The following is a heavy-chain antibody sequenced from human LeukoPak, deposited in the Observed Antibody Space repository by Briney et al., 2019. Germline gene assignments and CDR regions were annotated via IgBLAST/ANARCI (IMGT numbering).Heavy chain of an antibody. D-gene: IGHD5-12*01. CDR1: GGSISSYY. CDR2: IYTSGST. V-gene: IGHV4-4*07. J-gene: IGHJ5*02. Sequence: SETLSLTCTVSGGSISSYYWSWIRQPAGKGLEWIGRIYTSGSTNYNPSLKSRVTMSVDTSKNQFSLKLSSVTAADTAVYYCARGRGYSGYDYRASTTYWFDPWGQGTLVTVSS. CDR3: ARGRGYSGYDYRASTTYWFDP.